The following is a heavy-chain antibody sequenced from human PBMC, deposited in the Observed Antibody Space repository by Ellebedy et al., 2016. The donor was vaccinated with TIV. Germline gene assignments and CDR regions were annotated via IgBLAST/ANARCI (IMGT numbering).Heavy chain of an antibody. V-gene: IGHV3-23*01. CDR2: IRGSGDNT. Sequence: GESLKISCAASGFTFSSYAMSWVRQAPGKGLEWVSGIRGSGDNTYYADSVKGRFTISRDNSKNTLYLQMNSLRAEDTAVYYCSKDTTNRNYGYWGQGTLVTVSS. J-gene: IGHJ4*02. D-gene: IGHD1-7*01. CDR1: GFTFSSYA. CDR3: SKDTTNRNYGY.